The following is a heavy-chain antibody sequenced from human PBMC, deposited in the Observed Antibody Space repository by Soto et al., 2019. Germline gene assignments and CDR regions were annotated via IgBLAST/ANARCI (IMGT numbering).Heavy chain of an antibody. V-gene: IGHV1-18*01. CDR2: ISTYNGDT. J-gene: IGHJ4*02. D-gene: IGHD3-22*01. Sequence: ASVKVSCKASGYTFTRSGISWVRQAPGQGLEWMGWISTYNGDTSYAQTFQGRVTMTRDTSTSTVYMELSSLRSEDTAVYYCARGGYYDSSGYYGNFVYWGQGTLVTVSS. CDR1: GYTFTRSG. CDR3: ARGGYYDSSGYYGNFVY.